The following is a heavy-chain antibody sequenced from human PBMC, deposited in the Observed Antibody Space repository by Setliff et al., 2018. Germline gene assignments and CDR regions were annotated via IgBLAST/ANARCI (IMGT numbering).Heavy chain of an antibody. CDR2: ISWNSGSI. CDR3: CSGSYFYLY. J-gene: IGHJ4*02. D-gene: IGHD1-26*01. V-gene: IGHV3-9*01. CDR1: GFTFDDYA. Sequence: SLRLSCAASGFTFDDYAMHWVRQAPGKGLEWVSGISWNSGSIAYADSVKGRFTISRDNAKNSLYLQMNSLRVEDTAVYYCCSGSYFYLYWGQGTLVTVSS.